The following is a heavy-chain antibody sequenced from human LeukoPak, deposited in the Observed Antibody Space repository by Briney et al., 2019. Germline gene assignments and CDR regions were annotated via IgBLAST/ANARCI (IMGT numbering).Heavy chain of an antibody. J-gene: IGHJ2*01. CDR3: AKGSRQWLRWRFDV. CDR2: ISGSGGRT. Sequence: GGSLRLSCAASGFTFSSYAMSWVRQAPGKGLEWVSAISGSGGRTYYADSVKGRFTISRDNSKNTLYLQMNSLRAEDTATYYCAKGSRQWLRWRFDVWGRGTLVAVSS. D-gene: IGHD6-19*01. V-gene: IGHV3-23*01. CDR1: GFTFSSYA.